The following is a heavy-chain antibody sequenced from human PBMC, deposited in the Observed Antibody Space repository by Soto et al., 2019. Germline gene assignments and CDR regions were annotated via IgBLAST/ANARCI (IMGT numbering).Heavy chain of an antibody. J-gene: IGHJ5*01. CDR3: ARQTTYSSSWYDY. V-gene: IGHV4-4*07. CDR1: GGSISNYY. Sequence: SEILSLTCTVSGGSISNYYWTWIRQPAGKGLEWIGRIYTSGTTNYNPSLKSRVTMSVDTSKNQFSLKLSSVTAADTALYYCARQTTYSSSWYDYWGHGTLVTVSS. D-gene: IGHD6-13*01. CDR2: IYTSGTT.